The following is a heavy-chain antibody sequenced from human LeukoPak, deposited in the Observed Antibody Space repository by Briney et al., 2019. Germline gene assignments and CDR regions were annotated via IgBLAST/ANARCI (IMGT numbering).Heavy chain of an antibody. Sequence: GGSLRLSCAASGFAFGNYAMHWVRQAPGKGLEWVSGISWTSGSIGYADSVKGRFTISRDNAKNSLYLQMNSLRAEDTALYYCAKGRNSWYYFDYWGQGTLVTVSS. CDR1: GFAFGNYA. V-gene: IGHV3-9*01. J-gene: IGHJ4*02. CDR3: AKGRNSWYYFDY. D-gene: IGHD6-13*01. CDR2: ISWTSGSI.